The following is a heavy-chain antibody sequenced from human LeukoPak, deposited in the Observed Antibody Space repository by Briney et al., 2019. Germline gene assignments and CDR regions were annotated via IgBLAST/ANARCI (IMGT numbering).Heavy chain of an antibody. CDR1: AFTFSSYW. J-gene: IGHJ6*03. D-gene: IGHD1-14*01. V-gene: IGHV3-7*03. Sequence: PGGSLRLSCAASAFTFSSYWMSWVRQAPGKGLEWVANINQDGSEKFYVDSVKGRFTISRDNAKNSLYLQMNSLRAEDTAVYYCARSTGRRQNPGYYYYMDVWGKGTTVTVSS. CDR3: ARSTGRRQNPGYYYYMDV. CDR2: INQDGSEK.